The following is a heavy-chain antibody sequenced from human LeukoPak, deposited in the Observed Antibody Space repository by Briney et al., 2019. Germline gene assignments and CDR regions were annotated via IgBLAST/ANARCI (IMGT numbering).Heavy chain of an antibody. J-gene: IGHJ4*02. CDR2: IYSGGRT. Sequence: PGGSLRLSCAASGFTVSSNYMSWVRQAPGKGLEWVSVIYSGGRTYYADSVKGRFTISRDNSKNTLYIQMNSLRAEDTAVYYCARVGTAMVLDYWGQGTLVTVSS. D-gene: IGHD5-18*01. CDR3: ARVGTAMVLDY. V-gene: IGHV3-53*01. CDR1: GFTVSSNY.